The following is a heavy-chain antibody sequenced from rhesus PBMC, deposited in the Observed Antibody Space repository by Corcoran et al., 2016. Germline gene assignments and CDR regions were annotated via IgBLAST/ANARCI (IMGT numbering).Heavy chain of an antibody. D-gene: IGHD3-34*01. CDR2: LSGSEGST. J-gene: IGHJ4*01. Sequence: QLQLQESGPGLVKLSETLSLTCAVPDGSISSNYWSWLRQPPGKGREWLGRLSGSEGSTDYTPSLRSRVTSAPDTSKTQVSLRLSSVHAADTAEYYCSRDMSGVVDNWGQGGLVTVSS. CDR3: SRDMSGVVDN. V-gene: IGHV4-173*01. CDR1: DGSISSNY.